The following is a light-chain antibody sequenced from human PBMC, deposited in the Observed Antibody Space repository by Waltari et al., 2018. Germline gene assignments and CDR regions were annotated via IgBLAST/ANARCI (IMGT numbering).Light chain of an antibody. V-gene: IGLV2-11*01. Sequence: QSALTQPRSVSGSPGQSVTISCTGTSSDVGANNFVSWYQHHPAKAPKLIIYDINKRPYGVPDGFSCAKSGNTASLTISGLQAEDEADYYCCSCVGRNIYWVFGGGTKLTVL. CDR2: DIN. CDR3: CSCVGRNIYWV. CDR1: SSDVGANNF. J-gene: IGLJ3*02.